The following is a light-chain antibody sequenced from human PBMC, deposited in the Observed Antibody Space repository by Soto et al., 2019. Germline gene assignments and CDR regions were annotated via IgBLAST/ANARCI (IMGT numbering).Light chain of an antibody. CDR3: QPRRRVIT. CDR1: QSFASH. Sequence: EVVLTQSPASLSLSPGERATLSCRASQSFASHLAWYQQTPGQAPRLLIYDATKRATGIPARFSGNGFGTYFTLTISLLEPEDVAVYYCQPRRRVITFGQGTRLDI. CDR2: DAT. V-gene: IGKV3-11*01. J-gene: IGKJ5*01.